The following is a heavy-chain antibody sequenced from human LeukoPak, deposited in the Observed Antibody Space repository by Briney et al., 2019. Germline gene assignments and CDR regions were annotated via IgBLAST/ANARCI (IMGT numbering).Heavy chain of an antibody. D-gene: IGHD2-2*01. CDR1: GGTFSSYA. CDR3: ASCQLLKEYYYYMDV. J-gene: IGHJ6*03. Sequence: SVKVSCKASGGTFSSYAISWVRQAPGQGLEWMGGIIPIFGTANYAQKFQGRVTITADKSTSTAYMELSSLRSEDTAVYYCASCQLLKEYYYYMDVWGKGTTVTVSS. CDR2: IIPIFGTA. V-gene: IGHV1-69*06.